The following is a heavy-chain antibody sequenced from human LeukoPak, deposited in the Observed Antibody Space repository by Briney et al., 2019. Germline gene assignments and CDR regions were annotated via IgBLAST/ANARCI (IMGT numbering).Heavy chain of an antibody. D-gene: IGHD3-9*01. J-gene: IGHJ6*02. CDR3: ARVPYFDWSPNPLYYYGMDV. V-gene: IGHV1-2*02. CDR2: INPNSGGT. CDR1: GYTFTCYY. Sequence: ASVKVSCKASGYTFTCYYMHWVRQAPGQGLEWMGWINPNSGGTNYAQKFQGRVTMTRDTSISTAYMELSRLRSDDTAVYYCARVPYFDWSPNPLYYYGMDVWGQGTTVTVSS.